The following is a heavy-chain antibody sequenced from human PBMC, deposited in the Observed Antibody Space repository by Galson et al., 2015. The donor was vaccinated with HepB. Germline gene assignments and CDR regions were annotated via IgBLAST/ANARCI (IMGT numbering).Heavy chain of an antibody. CDR1: GLTFSRNW. CDR3: ARDFHYDFWSGTPYYFDY. V-gene: IGHV3-7*03. Sequence: SLRLSCAVSGLTFSRNWMSWVRQAPGKGLEWVAGINQDGSETSYVDSVKGRFAISRDNDKKSLFLQMNSLRAEDTAVYYCARDFHYDFWSGTPYYFDYWGQGTLVTVSS. CDR2: INQDGSET. D-gene: IGHD3-3*01. J-gene: IGHJ4*02.